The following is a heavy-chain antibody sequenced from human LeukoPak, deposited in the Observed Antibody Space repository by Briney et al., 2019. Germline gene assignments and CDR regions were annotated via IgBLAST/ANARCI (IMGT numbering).Heavy chain of an antibody. Sequence: SETLSLTCTVSGGSISNYYWSWIRQPPGKGLEWIGYIYSSGHTDYNPSLKNRDTISVDTSKNQFSLRLSSVTAADTAVYYCARGGDSRFDGSGYYWGQAIHFDYWGQGTLVTVSS. J-gene: IGHJ4*02. CDR1: GGSISNYY. CDR3: ARGGDSRFDGSGYYWGQAIHFDY. V-gene: IGHV4-59*01. D-gene: IGHD3-22*01. CDR2: IYSSGHT.